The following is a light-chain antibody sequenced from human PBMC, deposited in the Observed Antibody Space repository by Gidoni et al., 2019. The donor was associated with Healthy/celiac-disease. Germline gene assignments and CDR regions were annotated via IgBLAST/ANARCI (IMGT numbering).Light chain of an antibody. J-gene: IGKJ4*01. CDR3: QQSYSNLLT. CDR1: QSISSY. Sequence: DIQMTQSPSSLSASVGDRVTITCRASQSISSYLNWYQQKPGKAPKLLIYAASSLQSGVPSRFSGSGSETDFTLTISSLQPEDFATYYCQQSYSNLLTFGGXTKVEIK. V-gene: IGKV1-39*01. CDR2: AAS.